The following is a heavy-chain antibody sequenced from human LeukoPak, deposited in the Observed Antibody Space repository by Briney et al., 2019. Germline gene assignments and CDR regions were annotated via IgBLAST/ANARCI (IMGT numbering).Heavy chain of an antibody. CDR2: IFPSGGEI. CDR3: ATYRQVLLPFES. V-gene: IGHV3-23*01. J-gene: IGHJ4*02. Sequence: GGSLRPSCAASGFTFSTFAMIWVRQPPGKGLKWVSSIFPSGGEIHYADSVRGRFTISRDNSKSTLSLQMNSLRAEDTAIYYRATYRQVLLPFESWGQGTLVTVSS. CDR1: GFTFSTFA. D-gene: IGHD2-8*02.